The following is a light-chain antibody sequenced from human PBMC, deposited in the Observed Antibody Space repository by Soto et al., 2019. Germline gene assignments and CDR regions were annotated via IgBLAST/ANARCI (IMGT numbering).Light chain of an antibody. Sequence: PGERATLSCRASQSVSSSYLAWYQQKPGQAPRLLIYGASSRATGIPDRFSGSGSGTDFTLTISRLEPEDFAVYYCQQYGSSPGYTFGQGTKLEIK. V-gene: IGKV3-20*01. J-gene: IGKJ2*01. CDR1: QSVSSSY. CDR3: QQYGSSPGYT. CDR2: GAS.